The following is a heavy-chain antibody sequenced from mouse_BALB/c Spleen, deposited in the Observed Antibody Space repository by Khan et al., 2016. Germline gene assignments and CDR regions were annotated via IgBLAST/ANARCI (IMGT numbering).Heavy chain of an antibody. Sequence: EVELVESGGGLVQPGGSRKLSCAASGFTFSSFGMHWVRQAPEKGLEWVAFISSGRSAIYYADTVKGRFTISRDNPQTTLFLQMTSLRSEDTAMYYCGRGDYWGHGTTLTVSS. CDR2: ISSGRSAI. CDR1: GFTFSSFG. J-gene: IGHJ2*01. V-gene: IGHV5-17*02. CDR3: GRGDY.